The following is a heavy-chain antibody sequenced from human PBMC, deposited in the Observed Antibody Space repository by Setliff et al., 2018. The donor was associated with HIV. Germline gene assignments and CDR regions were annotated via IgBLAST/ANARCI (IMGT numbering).Heavy chain of an antibody. D-gene: IGHD2-15*01. CDR1: GFTFSGSA. J-gene: IGHJ4*02. CDR2: IKSKTNNYAT. V-gene: IGHV3-73*01. Sequence: PGGSLRLSCVASGFTFSGSAMHWVRQASGEGLEWVGRIKSKTNNYATAYAASVKGRFTISRDDSKKTAYLQMNSLKTEDTAVYFCTRLGPSDYCGGGNCYYDYWGQGTLVTVSS. CDR3: TRLGPSDYCGGGNCYYDY.